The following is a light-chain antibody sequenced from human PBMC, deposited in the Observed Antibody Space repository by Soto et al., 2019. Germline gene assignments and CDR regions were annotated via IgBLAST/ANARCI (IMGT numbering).Light chain of an antibody. CDR3: QQRTNWLYT. CDR2: GAS. Sequence: EIVLTQSPATLSLSPGERATLSCRASQSVSSHLAWYQQKPGQAPRLLIYGASNRATGFPARFSGSGSGTDFTLTISSLEPEDFAVYYCQQRTNWLYTFGQGTKLEIK. J-gene: IGKJ2*01. V-gene: IGKV3-11*01. CDR1: QSVSSH.